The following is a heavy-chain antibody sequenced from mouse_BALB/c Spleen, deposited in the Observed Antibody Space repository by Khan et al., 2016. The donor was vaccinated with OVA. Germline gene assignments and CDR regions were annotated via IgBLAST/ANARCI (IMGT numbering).Heavy chain of an antibody. CDR3: ARDFHYYGSRGALDY. J-gene: IGHJ4*01. CDR2: ISPSTAYT. V-gene: IGHV1-4*01. Sequence: VQLQESGAELARPGASVKMSCKASGYTFTGYSMHWIQQRPGQGLEWIGYISPSTAYTNYNQKSKDKATLTADKSSSTAYMQLSSLTAEDSAVYYCARDFHYYGSRGALDYWGQGTSVTVSA. D-gene: IGHD1-1*01. CDR1: GYTFTGYS.